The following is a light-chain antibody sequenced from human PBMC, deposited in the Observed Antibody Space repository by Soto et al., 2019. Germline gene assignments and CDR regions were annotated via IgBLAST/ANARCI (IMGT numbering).Light chain of an antibody. J-gene: IGKJ1*01. CDR3: HQPAANHWT. CDR1: QNIGVY. CDR2: AAS. V-gene: IGKV1-39*01. Sequence: DIQMTQSPSSLSASVGDRVTITCRASQNIGVYLNWYQKKPGKAPKLLIHAASSLHSGVPSTFSGSGSGTDFALTISSLQHEDFEPYYCHQPAANHWTLAQGTKVDIK.